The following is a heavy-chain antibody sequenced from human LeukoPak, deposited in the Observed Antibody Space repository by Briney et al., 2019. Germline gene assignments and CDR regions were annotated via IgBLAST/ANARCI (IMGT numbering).Heavy chain of an antibody. CDR2: IYHSGST. V-gene: IGHV4-38-2*02. D-gene: IGHD3-3*01. Sequence: SETLSLTCTVSGYSISSGYYWGWIRQPPGKGLEWIGRIYHSGSTYYNPSLKSRVTISVDTSKNQFSLKLSSVTAADTAVYYCARAIYDFWSGYYPPTRYNWFDPWGQGTLVTVSS. J-gene: IGHJ5*02. CDR3: ARAIYDFWSGYYPPTRYNWFDP. CDR1: GYSISSGYY.